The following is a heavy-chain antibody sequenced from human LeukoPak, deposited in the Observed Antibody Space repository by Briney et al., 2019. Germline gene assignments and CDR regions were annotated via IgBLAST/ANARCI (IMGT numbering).Heavy chain of an antibody. Sequence: ASVKVSCKASGYTFTSYGISWVRQAPGQGLEWMGWISAYNGNTNYAQKLQGGVTMTTDTSTSTAYMELRSLRSDDTAVYYCASGIPSSWEPYYFDYWGQGTLVTVSS. J-gene: IGHJ4*02. V-gene: IGHV1-18*01. CDR2: ISAYNGNT. D-gene: IGHD6-13*01. CDR1: GYTFTSYG. CDR3: ASGIPSSWEPYYFDY.